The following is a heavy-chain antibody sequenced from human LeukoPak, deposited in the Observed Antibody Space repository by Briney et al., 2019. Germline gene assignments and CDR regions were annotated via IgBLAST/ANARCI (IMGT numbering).Heavy chain of an antibody. V-gene: IGHV3-53*01. CDR3: ARGPCSGGSCYDY. Sequence: SCKASGGTFSSYAISWVRQAPGKGLEWVSVIYSGGSTYYADSVKGRFTISRDNSKNTLYLQMNSLRAEDTAVYYCARGPCSGGSCYDYWGQGTLVTVSS. D-gene: IGHD2-15*01. J-gene: IGHJ4*02. CDR2: IYSGGST. CDR1: GGTFSSYA.